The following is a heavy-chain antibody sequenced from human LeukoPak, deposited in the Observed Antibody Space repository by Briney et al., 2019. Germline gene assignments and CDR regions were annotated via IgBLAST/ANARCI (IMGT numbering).Heavy chain of an antibody. CDR3: ARGFRPSGSYSHFDY. V-gene: IGHV1-8*03. Sequence: ASVKVSCKASGYTFTSYDINWVRQATGQGLEWVGWMNPNSGNTGYAQKFQGRVTITRNTSISTAYMELSSLRSEDTAVYYCARGFRPSGSYSHFDYWGQGTLVTVSS. J-gene: IGHJ4*02. CDR2: MNPNSGNT. CDR1: GYTFTSYD. D-gene: IGHD1-26*01.